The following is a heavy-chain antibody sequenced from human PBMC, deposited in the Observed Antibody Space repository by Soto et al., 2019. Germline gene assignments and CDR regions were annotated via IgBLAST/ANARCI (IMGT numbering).Heavy chain of an antibody. V-gene: IGHV4-59*01. CDR1: GGSISSYY. D-gene: IGHD3-10*01. Sequence: QVQLQESGPGLVKPSETLSLTCTVSGGSISSYYWSWIRQPPGKGLEWIGYIYYSGSTNYNPSLKSRVXISVDTSKNQFSLKLSSVTAADTAVYYCARVSPRRGTPNWFDPWGQGTLVTVSS. CDR3: ARVSPRRGTPNWFDP. J-gene: IGHJ5*02. CDR2: IYYSGST.